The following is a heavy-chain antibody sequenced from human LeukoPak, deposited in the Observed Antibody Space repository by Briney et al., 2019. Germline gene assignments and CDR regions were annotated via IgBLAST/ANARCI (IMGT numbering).Heavy chain of an antibody. CDR2: ISSSGSTI. J-gene: IGHJ3*02. V-gene: IGHV3-48*03. CDR3: ARGRTLGNVGGNAFDI. Sequence: GGSLRLSCAASGFTFSSYEMNWVRQAPGKGLEWVSYISSSGSTIYYADSVKGRFTISRDNAKNSLYLQMNSLRAEDTAVYYCARGRTLGNVGGNAFDIWGQGTMVTVSS. CDR1: GFTFSSYE. D-gene: IGHD7-27*01.